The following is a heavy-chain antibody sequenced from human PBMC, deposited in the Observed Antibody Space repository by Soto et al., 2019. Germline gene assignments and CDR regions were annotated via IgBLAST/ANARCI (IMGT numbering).Heavy chain of an antibody. CDR2: IYYSGST. CDR1: GGSISSSSYY. V-gene: IGHV4-39*01. D-gene: IGHD1-20*01. Sequence: SETLSLTCTVSGGSISSSSYYWGWIRQPPGKGLEWIGSIYYSGSTYYNPSLKSRVTISVDTSKNQFSLKLSSVTAADTAVYYCARYNGGWYYGMDVWGQGTTVTVSS. CDR3: ARYNGGWYYGMDV. J-gene: IGHJ6*02.